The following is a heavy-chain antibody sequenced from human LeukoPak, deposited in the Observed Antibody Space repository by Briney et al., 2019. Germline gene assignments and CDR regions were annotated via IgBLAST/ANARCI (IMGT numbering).Heavy chain of an antibody. CDR1: GFTFSSYA. CDR2: ISGIGGST. J-gene: IGHJ4*02. V-gene: IGHV3-23*01. Sequence: GGSLRLSCAASGFTFSSYAMSWVRQAPGKALEWVSAISGIGGSTYYADSVKGRFTISRDNSKNTLYLQMNSLRAEDTAVYYCAKGPKHFVLRYFDWLLAFDYWGQGTLVTVSS. CDR3: AKGPKHFVLRYFDWLLAFDY. D-gene: IGHD3-9*01.